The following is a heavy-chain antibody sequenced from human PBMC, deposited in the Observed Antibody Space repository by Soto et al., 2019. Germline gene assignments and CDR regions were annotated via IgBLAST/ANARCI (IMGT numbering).Heavy chain of an antibody. CDR1: GFTFSSYG. Sequence: QVQLVESGGGVVQPGTSLRLSCAPSGFTFSSYGMHWVRQAPGKGLVWVAVIWYDGSKQYYADSVKGRFTISRDNSKNTLYLQMNSLRAEDTAVYYCARDPGVTNYYFDYWGQGTLVTVSS. CDR3: ARDPGVTNYYFDY. CDR2: IWYDGSKQ. D-gene: IGHD3-3*01. J-gene: IGHJ4*02. V-gene: IGHV3-33*01.